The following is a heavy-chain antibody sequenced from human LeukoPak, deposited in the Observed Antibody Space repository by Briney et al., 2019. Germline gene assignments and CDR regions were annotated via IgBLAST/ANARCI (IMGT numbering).Heavy chain of an antibody. D-gene: IGHD3-10*01. V-gene: IGHV1-3*01. CDR1: VYTFTSYA. CDR2: INAGNGNS. CDR3: ARAPSGSCDKQGYFQH. J-gene: IGHJ1*01. Sequence: GSSVKDSCKASVYTFTSYAMHWVRQAPGQRLAWMGWINAGNGNSKYSQKFQGRVTITWDTSASTAYMELSSLRSEDTAVYYCARAPSGSCDKQGYFQHWGQGTLVTVSS.